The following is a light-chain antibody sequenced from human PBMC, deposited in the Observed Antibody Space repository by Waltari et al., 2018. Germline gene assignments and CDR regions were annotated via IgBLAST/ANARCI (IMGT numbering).Light chain of an antibody. CDR2: HTS. CDR1: QSVGNY. Sequence: EIVLTQSPGTLPLSPGARANLSCRASQSVGNYLARYQQKPGQPPRPLIYHTSTRSTGIPVVSRGSGSATDFSLTILTLAPEDSAVYQWYMYVNFPATFGQGTKVEI. J-gene: IGKJ1*01. V-gene: IGKV3-20*01. CDR3: YMYVNFPAT.